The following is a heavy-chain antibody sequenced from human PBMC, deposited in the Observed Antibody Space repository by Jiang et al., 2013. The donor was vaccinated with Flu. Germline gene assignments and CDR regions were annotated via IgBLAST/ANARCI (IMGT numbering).Heavy chain of an antibody. CDR3: ARTGIYCSSTSCYLGDAFDI. Sequence: GYTFTSYYMHWVRQAPGQGLEWMGIINPSGGSTSYAQKFQGRVTMTRDTSTSTVYMELSSLRSEDTAVYYCARTGIYCSSTSCYLGDAFDIWGQGTMVTVSS. CDR1: GYTFTSYY. CDR2: INPSGGST. V-gene: IGHV1-46*01. J-gene: IGHJ3*02. D-gene: IGHD2-2*01.